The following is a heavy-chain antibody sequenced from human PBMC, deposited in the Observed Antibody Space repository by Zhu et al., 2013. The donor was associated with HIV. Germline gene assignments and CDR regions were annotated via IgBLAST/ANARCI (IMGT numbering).Heavy chain of an antibody. CDR3: ATTTYNFQSSGYPDY. D-gene: IGHD3-22*01. Sequence: QVQLVQSGTELKMPGASVKVSCNTSGYTFNAYFIHWVRQARGQGLEVGGGGINPNGGGTNYPQKFQARVTMTTDTSMNIAYLELSRLRSDDTAVYYCATTTYNFQSSGYPDYWGQGTLVTVSS. V-gene: IGHV1-2*02. J-gene: IGHJ4*02. CDR2: INPNGGGT. CDR1: GYTFNAYF.